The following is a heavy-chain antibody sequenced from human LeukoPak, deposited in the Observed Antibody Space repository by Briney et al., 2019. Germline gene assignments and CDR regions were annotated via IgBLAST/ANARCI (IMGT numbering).Heavy chain of an antibody. Sequence: GGSLRLSCAASGFTFSNAWMSWVRQAPGKGLEWVGRIKSKTDGGTTDYAAPVKGRFTISRDDSKNTLYLQMNSLKTEDTAVHYCTTGDDYGDYGFNYWGQGTLVTVSS. J-gene: IGHJ4*02. CDR1: GFTFSNAW. CDR3: TTGDDYGDYGFNY. CDR2: IKSKTDGGTT. V-gene: IGHV3-15*01. D-gene: IGHD4-17*01.